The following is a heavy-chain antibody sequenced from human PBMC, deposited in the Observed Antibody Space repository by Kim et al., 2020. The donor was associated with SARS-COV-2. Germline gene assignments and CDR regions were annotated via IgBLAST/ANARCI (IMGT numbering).Heavy chain of an antibody. V-gene: IGHV3-30*02. J-gene: IGHJ6*02. D-gene: IGHD1-7*01. Sequence: GRFTISRDNSKNTLYLQMNSLRAADTAVYYCAKGMGNWNYGYYYYYGMDVWGQGTTVTVSS. CDR3: AKGMGNWNYGYYYYYGMDV.